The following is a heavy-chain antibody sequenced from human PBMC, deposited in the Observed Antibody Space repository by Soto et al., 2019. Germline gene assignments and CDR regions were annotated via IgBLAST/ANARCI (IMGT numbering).Heavy chain of an antibody. CDR2: IDPSDSYT. CDR1: GYSVTSYW. V-gene: IGHV5-10-1*01. J-gene: IGHJ6*02. CDR3: ERAHRDFWSGYQQNQADYYYGMDV. D-gene: IGHD3-3*01. Sequence: LKISCQGSGYSVTSYWISWVRQMPGKGLEWMGRIDPSDSYTNYSPSFQGHVTISADKSISTAYLQWSSLKASDTAMYYCERAHRDFWSGYQQNQADYYYGMDVWGQGTTVTVSS.